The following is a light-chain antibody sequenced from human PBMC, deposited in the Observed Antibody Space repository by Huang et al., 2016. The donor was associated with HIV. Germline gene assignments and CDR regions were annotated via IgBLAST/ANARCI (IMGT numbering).Light chain of an antibody. CDR3: QQSYRT. Sequence: DIQMTQSPSSLSAPVGDRVTITCRASKSISRYLNWYQQKPGKSPKLLIYAASNLQSGVPSSFSGSGSGTEFTLTISSLQPEDFATYYCQQSYRTFGQGTKVEIK. V-gene: IGKV1-39*01. CDR1: KSISRY. J-gene: IGKJ1*01. CDR2: AAS.